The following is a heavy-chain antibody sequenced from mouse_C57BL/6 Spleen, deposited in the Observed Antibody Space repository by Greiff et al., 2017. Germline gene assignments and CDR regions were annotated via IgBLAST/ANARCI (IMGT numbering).Heavy chain of an antibody. CDR1: GFTFSDYY. CDR3: ASSYSNYEYAMDY. Sequence: EVKVVESGGGLVQPGGSLKLSCAASGFTFSDYYMYWVRQTPEKRLEWVAYISNGGGSTYYPETVKGRFTIARDNAKNTLYLQMSRLKSEDTAMYYCASSYSNYEYAMDYWGQGPSVTVSS. J-gene: IGHJ4*01. V-gene: IGHV5-12*01. D-gene: IGHD2-5*01. CDR2: ISNGGGST.